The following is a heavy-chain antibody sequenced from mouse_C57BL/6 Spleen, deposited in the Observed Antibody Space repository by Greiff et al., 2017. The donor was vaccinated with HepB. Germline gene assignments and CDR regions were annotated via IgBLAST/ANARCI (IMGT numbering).Heavy chain of an antibody. D-gene: IGHD1-1*01. CDR2: INPNNGGT. CDR3: ARPFHYGSGFAY. CDR1: GYTFTDYN. Sequence: VQLKQSGPELVKPGASVKIPCKASGYTFTDYNMDWVKQSHGKSLEWIGDINPNNGGTIYNQKFKGKATLTVDKSSSTAYMELRSLTSEDTAVYYCARPFHYGSGFAYWGQGTLVTVSA. J-gene: IGHJ3*01. V-gene: IGHV1-18*01.